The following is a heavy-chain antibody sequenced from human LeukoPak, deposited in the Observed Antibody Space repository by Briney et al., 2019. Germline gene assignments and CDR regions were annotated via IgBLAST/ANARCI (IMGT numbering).Heavy chain of an antibody. V-gene: IGHV1-69*05. CDR3: ARDGPTNYYDSSGS. CDR2: IIPIFGTA. D-gene: IGHD3-22*01. Sequence: SVKVSCKASGYTFTGYYLHWVRQAPGQGLEWMGGIIPIFGTANYAQKFQGRVTITTDESTSTAYMELSSLRSEDTAVYYCARDGPTNYYDSSGSWGQGTLVTVSS. J-gene: IGHJ4*02. CDR1: GYTFTGYY.